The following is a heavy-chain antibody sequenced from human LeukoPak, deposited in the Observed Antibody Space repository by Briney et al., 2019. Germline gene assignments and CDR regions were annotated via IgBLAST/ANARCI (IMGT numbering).Heavy chain of an antibody. Sequence: PGGSLRLSCAASGFTFSDSAINWVRQASGKGLEWVGRIRGKGYSDPPAYAASVKGRFTISRDDSKSTAYLQMNRLKAEDTAVYYCTVPQSGGNWFDPWGPGTLVTVSS. CDR3: TVPQSGGNWFDP. CDR1: GFTFSDSA. J-gene: IGHJ5*02. V-gene: IGHV3-73*01. D-gene: IGHD3-16*01. CDR2: IRGKGYSDPP.